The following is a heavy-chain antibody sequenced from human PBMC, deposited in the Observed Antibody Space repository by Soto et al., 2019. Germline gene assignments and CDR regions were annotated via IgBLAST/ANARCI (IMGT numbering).Heavy chain of an antibody. Sequence: VQLQESGPGLVKPSQTLSLTCTVSGASISGGDYYWTWIRQPPGKGLEWIGSIYYTENSYYNPSLKTRVSISVDPSNDQFSLRLSSVTAADTAVYYCARATYDSSTYYLDSWGQGTLVTVSA. J-gene: IGHJ4*02. CDR2: IYYTENS. D-gene: IGHD3-22*01. CDR3: ARATYDSSTYYLDS. CDR1: GASISGGDYY. V-gene: IGHV4-30-4*01.